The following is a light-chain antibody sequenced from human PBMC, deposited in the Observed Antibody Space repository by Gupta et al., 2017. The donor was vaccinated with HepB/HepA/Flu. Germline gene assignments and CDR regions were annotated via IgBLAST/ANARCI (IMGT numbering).Light chain of an antibody. CDR3: GAWDKSLDLWV. J-gene: IGLJ3*02. Sequence: QSVLTQPPSVYAAPGHRVLIPGSGGSSKIGSDYVSWYQHVPGTGPKLLIFENDQRPSGTPARFSGSKSGTSATLAITGLQTGDEAHYYCGAWDKSLDLWVFGGGTKVTVL. V-gene: IGLV1-51*01. CDR1: SSKIGSDY. CDR2: END.